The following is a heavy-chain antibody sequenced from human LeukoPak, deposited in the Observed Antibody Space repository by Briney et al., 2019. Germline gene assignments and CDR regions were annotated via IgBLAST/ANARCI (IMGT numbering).Heavy chain of an antibody. V-gene: IGHV1-46*01. D-gene: IGHD3-22*01. CDR1: GYTFTSYY. CDR2: INPSGGST. CDR3: ARHNYYDSSGYPNLFDP. J-gene: IGHJ5*02. Sequence: GASVKVSCKASGYTFTSYYMHWVRQAPGQGLEWMGIINPSGGSTSYAQKFQGRVTMTRDMSTSTVYMELSSLRSEDTAVYYCARHNYYDSSGYPNLFDPWGQGTLVTVSS.